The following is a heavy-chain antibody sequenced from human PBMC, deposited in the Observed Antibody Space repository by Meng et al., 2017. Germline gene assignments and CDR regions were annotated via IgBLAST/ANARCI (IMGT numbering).Heavy chain of an antibody. J-gene: IGHJ4*02. V-gene: IGHV4-31*03. Sequence: QVQLQESRPGPVKPSQTLSLTCSVSGGSISSGVYYWSWIRQHPGKGLEWIGHIHYSGRTYYNPSLESRVIISVDTSKNQFSLKLNSVTAADTAVYYCAREADGSGRLDYWGQGSLVTVSS. CDR2: IHYSGRT. CDR3: AREADGSGRLDY. CDR1: GGSISSGVYY. D-gene: IGHD3-10*01.